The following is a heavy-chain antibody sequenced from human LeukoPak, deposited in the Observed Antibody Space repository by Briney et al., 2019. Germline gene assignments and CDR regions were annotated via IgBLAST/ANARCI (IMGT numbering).Heavy chain of an antibody. V-gene: IGHV1-69*05. J-gene: IGHJ4*02. CDR1: GGTFSSYA. D-gene: IGHD5-24*01. Sequence: GASVKVSCKASGGTFSSYAISWVRQAPGQGLEWMGGIIPIFGTANYAQKFQGRVTITTDESTSTAYMELSSLRSEDTAVYYCARERKVGYNYADDCWGQGTLVTVSS. CDR3: ARERKVGYNYADDC. CDR2: IIPIFGTA.